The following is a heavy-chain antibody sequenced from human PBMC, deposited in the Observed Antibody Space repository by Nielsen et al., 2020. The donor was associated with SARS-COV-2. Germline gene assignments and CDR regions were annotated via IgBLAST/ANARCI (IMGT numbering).Heavy chain of an antibody. D-gene: IGHD5-18*01. CDR2: ISTHNGHT. CDR1: DYSFTTFG. CDR3: ARGGDTSLVPYFNGLDV. V-gene: IGHV1-18*01. J-gene: IGHJ6*02. Sequence: ASVKVPCKASDYSFTTFGIHWVRQTPGQGLEWMGWISTHNGHTAYAQNLQGRVTMTTDTSTSTAYVELRSLSSDDTAVYYCARGGDTSLVPYFNGLDVWGQGTTVTVSS.